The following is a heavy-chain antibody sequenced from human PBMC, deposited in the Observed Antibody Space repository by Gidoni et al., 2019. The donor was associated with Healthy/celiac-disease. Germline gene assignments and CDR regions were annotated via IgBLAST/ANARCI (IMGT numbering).Heavy chain of an antibody. V-gene: IGHV3-74*01. Sequence: EVQLVESGGGLVQPGGSLRLCCAASGFTFSSYWMHWLRQTPGKGLVWVSRINSDGSSTSYADSVKGRFTISRDNAKNTLYLQMNSLRAEDTAVYYCARAHYYYDSSELVYWGQGTLVTVSS. CDR2: INSDGSST. J-gene: IGHJ4*02. CDR3: ARAHYYYDSSELVY. CDR1: GFTFSSYW. D-gene: IGHD3-22*01.